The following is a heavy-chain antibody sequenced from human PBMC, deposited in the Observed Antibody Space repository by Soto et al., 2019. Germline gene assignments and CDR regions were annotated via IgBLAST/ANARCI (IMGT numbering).Heavy chain of an antibody. J-gene: IGHJ4*02. Sequence: GGSLRLSCAASGFTFSSYDMSWVRQAPGKGLEWVSTISGSGGSTYYADPVKGRFTISRDNFKNTLYLQMNNLRAEDTATYYCAKDLWSGYYPDCWGQGILVTVSS. V-gene: IGHV3-23*01. D-gene: IGHD3-3*01. CDR3: AKDLWSGYYPDC. CDR2: ISGSGGST. CDR1: GFTFSSYD.